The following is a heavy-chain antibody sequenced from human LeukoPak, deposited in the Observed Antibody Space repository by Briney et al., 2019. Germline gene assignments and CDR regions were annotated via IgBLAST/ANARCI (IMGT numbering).Heavy chain of an antibody. CDR1: GFTFSNPW. CDR3: TPGTY. CDR2: IRRKTDGGTT. J-gene: IGHJ4*02. Sequence: PGGSLRLSCAASGFTFSNPWMSWVRQAPGKGREWGGRIRRKTDGGTTDYAAPAKDRILISRDDSKNTLYLQMNSQKNEDTAVNYCTPGTYWGQGTLVTVSS. V-gene: IGHV3-15*01.